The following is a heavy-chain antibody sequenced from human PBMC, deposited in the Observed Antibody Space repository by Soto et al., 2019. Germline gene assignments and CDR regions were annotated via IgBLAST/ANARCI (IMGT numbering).Heavy chain of an antibody. CDR3: ARSVDYSNYEGFDP. Sequence: SVKVSCKASGGTFSSYAISWARQAPGQGLEWMGGIIPIFGTANYAQKFQGRVTITADESTSTAYMELSSLRSEDTAVYYCARSVDYSNYEGFDPWGQGTLVTVSS. D-gene: IGHD4-4*01. J-gene: IGHJ5*02. CDR1: GGTFSSYA. CDR2: IIPIFGTA. V-gene: IGHV1-69*13.